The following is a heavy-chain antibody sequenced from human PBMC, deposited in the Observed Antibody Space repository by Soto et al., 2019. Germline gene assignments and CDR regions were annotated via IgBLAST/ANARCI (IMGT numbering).Heavy chain of an antibody. V-gene: IGHV4-30-4*01. Sequence: PSETLSLTCTVSGGSISSGDYYWSWIRQPPGKGLEWIGYIYYSGSTYYNPSLKSRVTISVDTSKNQFSLKLSSVTAADTAVYYCARDRLGVLWFGELRYYGMDVWGQGTTVTVSS. CDR2: IYYSGST. D-gene: IGHD3-10*01. CDR1: GGSISSGDYY. J-gene: IGHJ6*02. CDR3: ARDRLGVLWFGELRYYGMDV.